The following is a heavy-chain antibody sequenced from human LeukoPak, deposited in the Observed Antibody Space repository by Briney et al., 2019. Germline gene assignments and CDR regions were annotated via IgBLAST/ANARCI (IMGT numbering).Heavy chain of an antibody. J-gene: IGHJ4*02. CDR2: IYYSGST. CDR1: GGSISSSSYY. Sequence: SETLSLTCTVSGGSISSSSYYWGWIRQHPGKGLEWIVSIYYSGSTYYNPSLKSRVTISVDTSKNQFSLKLSSVTAADTAVYYCARHEVATPMNFDYWGQGTLVTVSS. CDR3: ARHEVATPMNFDY. V-gene: IGHV4-39*01. D-gene: IGHD5-24*01.